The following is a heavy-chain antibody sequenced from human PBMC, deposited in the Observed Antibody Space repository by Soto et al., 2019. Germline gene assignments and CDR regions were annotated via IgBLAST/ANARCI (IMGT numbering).Heavy chain of an antibody. J-gene: IGHJ6*02. CDR3: ARDHRYCSSTSCPGGLDV. CDR2: IDYSGRT. V-gene: IGHV4-59*01. Sequence: ETLSLTCTVSGGSISTYYWSWIRQPPGKGLEWIGYIDYSGRTNYSPSLKSRVTISIDTSQKQFSLKLSSVTAADTAVYYCARDHRYCSSTSCPGGLDVWGQGTTVTVSS. D-gene: IGHD2-2*01. CDR1: GGSISTYY.